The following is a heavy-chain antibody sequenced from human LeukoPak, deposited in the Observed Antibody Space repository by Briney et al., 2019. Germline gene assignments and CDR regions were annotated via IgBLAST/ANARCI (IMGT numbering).Heavy chain of an antibody. V-gene: IGHV3-23*01. Sequence: PGGSLRLSCAASRFTFDDYGMSWVRQAPGKGLEWVSYISGSTTDIYYADSVKGRFTISRDNSKNTLYLQINSLRAEDTAVYYCAKDHLPGIVVADRDYWGQGTLVTVSS. CDR3: AKDHLPGIVVADRDY. CDR1: RFTFDDYG. D-gene: IGHD6-19*01. CDR2: ISGSTTDI. J-gene: IGHJ4*02.